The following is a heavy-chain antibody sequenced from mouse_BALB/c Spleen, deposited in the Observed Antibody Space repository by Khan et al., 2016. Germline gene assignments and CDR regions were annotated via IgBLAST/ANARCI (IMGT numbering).Heavy chain of an antibody. Sequence: EVQLQESGPGLVKPSQSLSLTCTVTGYSITSDYAWNWIRQFPGNKLEWMGYIRYSGSTSYNPSLKSRISITRDTSRTQFFLQLNSVTTEDTATYYCTIYGNYAPWFANWGQGTLVTVSA. J-gene: IGHJ3*01. D-gene: IGHD2-1*01. CDR3: TIYGNYAPWFAN. V-gene: IGHV3-2*02. CDR1: GYSITSDYA. CDR2: IRYSGST.